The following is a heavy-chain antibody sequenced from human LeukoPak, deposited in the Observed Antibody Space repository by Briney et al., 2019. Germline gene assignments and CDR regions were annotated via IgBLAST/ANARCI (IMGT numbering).Heavy chain of an antibody. CDR1: GGSINSYY. CDR2: IYYSGST. D-gene: IGHD4-11*01. V-gene: IGHV4-59*01. Sequence: SETLSLTCTVSGGSINSYYWSWIRQPPGKGLEWIGYIYYSGSTNHNPSLKSRVTMSVDTSKNQFSLKLSSVTAAGTAVYYCARIRYSNYSLDYWGRGTLVTVSS. J-gene: IGHJ4*02. CDR3: ARIRYSNYSLDY.